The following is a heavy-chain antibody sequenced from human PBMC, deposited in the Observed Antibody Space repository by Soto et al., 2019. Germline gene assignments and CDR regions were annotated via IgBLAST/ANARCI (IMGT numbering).Heavy chain of an antibody. V-gene: IGHV4-30-2*01. CDR3: ARVPSP. CDR2: IYHSGST. J-gene: IGHJ5*02. CDR1: GFSLSTSGVG. Sequence: LVNPTQTLTLTCTFSGFSLSTSGVGVGWIRQPPGKGLEWIGYIYHSGSTYYNPSLKSRVTISVDRSKNQFSLKLSSVTAADTAVYYCARVPSPWGQGTLVTVSS.